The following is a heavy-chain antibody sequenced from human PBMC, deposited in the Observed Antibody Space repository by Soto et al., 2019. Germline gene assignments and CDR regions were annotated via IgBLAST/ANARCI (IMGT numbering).Heavy chain of an antibody. CDR1: GFTFSDYY. J-gene: IGHJ6*03. CDR3: ARGGSITMVRGVIILAGYYYYMDV. D-gene: IGHD3-10*01. V-gene: IGHV3-11*01. CDR2: ISSSGSTI. Sequence: GGSLRLSCAASGFTFSDYYMSWIRQAPGKGLEWVSYISSSGSTIYYADSVKGRFTISRDNAKNSLYLQMNSLGAEETAVYYCARGGSITMVRGVIILAGYYYYMDVWGKGTTVTVSS.